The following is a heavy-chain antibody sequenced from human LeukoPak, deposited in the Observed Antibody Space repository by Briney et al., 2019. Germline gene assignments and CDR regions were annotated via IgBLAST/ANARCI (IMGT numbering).Heavy chain of an antibody. Sequence: SETLSLTCTVSGGSISNYYWSWIRQPPGEGLEWIGYIYHSGSTNYNPSHKSRVTVSVDMAKNQISLKMSSVTAADTAVYYCARGGAARLHFQNWGQGTLVTVSS. CDR3: ARGGAARLHFQN. V-gene: IGHV4-59*01. J-gene: IGHJ1*01. D-gene: IGHD6-6*01. CDR1: GGSISNYY. CDR2: IYHSGST.